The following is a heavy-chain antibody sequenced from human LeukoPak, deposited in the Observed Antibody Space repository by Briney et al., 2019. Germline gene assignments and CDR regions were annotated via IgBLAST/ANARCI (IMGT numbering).Heavy chain of an antibody. CDR3: ARPYCSSTSCLDFDP. Sequence: ASVTVSCLASGYTFPSYDINGVRQATGQGLKWMGWMNPNSGNTGYAQKFQGRVTMTRNTSISTAYMELSSLRSEDTAVYYCARPYCSSTSCLDFDPWGQGTLVTVSS. J-gene: IGHJ5*02. CDR1: GYTFPSYD. CDR2: MNPNSGNT. D-gene: IGHD2-2*01. V-gene: IGHV1-8*01.